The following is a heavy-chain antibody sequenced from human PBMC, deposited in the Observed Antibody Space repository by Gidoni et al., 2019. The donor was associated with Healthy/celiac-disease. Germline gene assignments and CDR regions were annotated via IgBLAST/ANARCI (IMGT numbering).Heavy chain of an antibody. CDR3: ARDFYERGYYDSSGYYDY. D-gene: IGHD3-22*01. CDR2: ISYDGSNK. Sequence: QVQLVESGGGVVQPGRSLRLACAASGFTFSSYASHWVRQAPGKGLEWVAVISYDGSNKYYADSVTGRFTISRDNSKNTLYLQMNSLRAEDTAVYYCARDFYERGYYDSSGYYDYWGQGTLVTVSS. V-gene: IGHV3-30-3*01. J-gene: IGHJ4*02. CDR1: GFTFSSYA.